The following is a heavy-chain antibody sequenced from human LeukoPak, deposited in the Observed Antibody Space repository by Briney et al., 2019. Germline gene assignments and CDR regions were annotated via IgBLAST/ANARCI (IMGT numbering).Heavy chain of an antibody. D-gene: IGHD3-22*01. CDR1: GYTFTSYG. CDR3: ARATYYYDSSGYYLMCWFDP. Sequence: GASVKVSCKASGYTFTSYGISWVRQAPGQGLEWMGGIIPIFGTANYAQKFQGRVTITADESTSTAYMELSSLRSEDTAVYYCARATYYYDSSGYYLMCWFDPWGQGTLVTVSS. J-gene: IGHJ5*02. V-gene: IGHV1-69*13. CDR2: IIPIFGTA.